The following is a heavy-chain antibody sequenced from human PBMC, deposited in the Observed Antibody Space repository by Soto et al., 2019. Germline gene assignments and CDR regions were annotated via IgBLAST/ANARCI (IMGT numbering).Heavy chain of an antibody. CDR3: ARSILRYSGYDRGVSY. D-gene: IGHD5-12*01. V-gene: IGHV3-7*01. CDR2: IKQDGSEK. J-gene: IGHJ4*02. Sequence: EVQLVESGGGLVQPGGSLRLSCAASGFTFSSYWMSWVRQAPGKGLEWVANIKQDGSEKYYVDSVKGRFTISRDNAKNSLYLQMNSLRAEDTAVYYCARSILRYSGYDRGVSYWGQGTLVTVSS. CDR1: GFTFSSYW.